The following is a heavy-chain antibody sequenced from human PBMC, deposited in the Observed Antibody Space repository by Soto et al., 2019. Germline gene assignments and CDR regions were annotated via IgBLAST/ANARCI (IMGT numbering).Heavy chain of an antibody. CDR3: ARTSSYYYGMDV. D-gene: IGHD3-16*02. Sequence: PGGSLRLSCAASRFTVSSNYMSWVRQAPGKGLEWVSVIYSGGSTYYADSVKGRFTISRDNSKNTLYLQMNSLRAEDTAVYYCARTSSYYYGMDVWGQGTTVTVSS. CDR2: IYSGGST. CDR1: RFTVSSNY. J-gene: IGHJ6*02. V-gene: IGHV3-53*01.